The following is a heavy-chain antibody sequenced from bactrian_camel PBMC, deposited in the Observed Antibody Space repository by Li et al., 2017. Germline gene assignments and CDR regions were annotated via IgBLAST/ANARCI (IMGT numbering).Heavy chain of an antibody. CDR2: ICGGSTT. CDR1: AYTYSRNC. V-gene: IGHV3S53*01. D-gene: IGHD3*01. Sequence: HVQLVESGGGSVQAGGSLRLSCVASAYTYSRNCMGWFRQAPGKEREGVAAICGGSTTDYSDSVKGRFTISRDNAVNVTLQMNDLKPEDTAVYYCAVDACLINGGGYYYGRQSFGEGTQVTVS. J-gene: IGHJ7*01.